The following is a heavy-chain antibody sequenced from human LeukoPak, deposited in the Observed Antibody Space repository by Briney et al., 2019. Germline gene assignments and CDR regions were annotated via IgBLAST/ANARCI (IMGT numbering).Heavy chain of an antibody. J-gene: IGHJ3*02. CDR2: VNPNSGNT. V-gene: IGHV1-8*03. CDR1: GYTFANYE. CDR3: ARDHVVTPTDAFDI. Sequence: GASVKVSCKASGYTFANYEIHWVRQATGQGLEWMAWVNPNSGNTNYAQKFQGRVTVTRNTFISTAYMELGSLGFEDTAVYYCARDHVVTPTDAFDIWGQGTMVTVSS. D-gene: IGHD2-21*02.